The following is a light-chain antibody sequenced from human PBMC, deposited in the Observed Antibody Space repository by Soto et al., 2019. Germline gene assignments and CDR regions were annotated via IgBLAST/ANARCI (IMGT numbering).Light chain of an antibody. CDR1: NIGSKS. V-gene: IGLV3-21*02. CDR2: DDS. Sequence: SYELTQPPSVSVAPGQTARITCGGNNIGSKSVHWYQQKPGQAPVLVVYDDSVRPSGIPERFSGSNSGNTATLTISRVEAGDEAYYYVQVWDSSSDHPVFGGGTKVTVL. J-gene: IGLJ2*01. CDR3: QVWDSSSDHPV.